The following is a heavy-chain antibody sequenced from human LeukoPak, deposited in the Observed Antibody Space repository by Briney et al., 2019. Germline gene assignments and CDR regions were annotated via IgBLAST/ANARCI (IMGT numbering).Heavy chain of an antibody. Sequence: VASVKVSCKASGYTFTSYGISWVRQAPGQGLEWMGWISAYNGNTNYAQKLQGRVTMTTDTSTSTAYMELSRLRSDDTAVYYCARGPLITMIVVALDYWGQETLVTVSS. CDR3: ARGPLITMIVVALDY. CDR1: GYTFTSYG. V-gene: IGHV1-18*01. J-gene: IGHJ4*02. CDR2: ISAYNGNT. D-gene: IGHD3-22*01.